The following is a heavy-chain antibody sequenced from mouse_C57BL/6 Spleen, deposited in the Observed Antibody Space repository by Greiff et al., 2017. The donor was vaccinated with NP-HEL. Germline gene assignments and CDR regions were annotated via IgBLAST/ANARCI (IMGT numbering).Heavy chain of an antibody. CDR1: GYTFTSYW. CDR2: IDPSDSET. V-gene: IGHV1-52*01. J-gene: IGHJ4*01. D-gene: IGHD1-1*01. Sequence: QVQLQQPGAELVRPGSSVKLSCKASGYTFTSYWMHWVKQRPIQGLEWIGNIDPSDSETHYNQKFKDKATLTVDKSSSTAYMQLSSLTSEDSAVYNCARLITTVVATQYYAMDYWGQGTSVTVSS. CDR3: ARLITTVVATQYYAMDY.